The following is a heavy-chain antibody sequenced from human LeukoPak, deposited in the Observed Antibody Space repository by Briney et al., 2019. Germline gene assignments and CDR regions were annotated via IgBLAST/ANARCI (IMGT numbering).Heavy chain of an antibody. J-gene: IGHJ4*02. CDR1: GFTFSSYA. CDR3: AKGGVGWTDYSHPYIYYFDY. CDR2: ISDSGVST. D-gene: IGHD3/OR15-3a*01. V-gene: IGHV3-23*01. Sequence: GGSLRLSCAASGFTFSSYAMSWVRQAPGKGLEGVSSISDSGVSTYYADSVKGRFTISRDNSTNTLYLQMNSLRAEDTAVYYCAKGGVGWTDYSHPYIYYFDYWGQGSLVTVSS.